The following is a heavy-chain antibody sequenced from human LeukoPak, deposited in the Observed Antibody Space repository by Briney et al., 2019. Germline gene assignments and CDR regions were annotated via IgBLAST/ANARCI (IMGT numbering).Heavy chain of an antibody. CDR3: AKDFKGLTIVAAGSFDY. D-gene: IGHD6-13*01. V-gene: IGHV3-74*01. Sequence: GGSLRLSCAASGFTFSSYWMHWVRQAPGKGLVWVSRINSDGSSTSYADSVKGRFTISRDNAENTLYLQMNSLRAEDTAVYHCAKDFKGLTIVAAGSFDYWGQGTLVTVSS. CDR2: INSDGSST. J-gene: IGHJ4*02. CDR1: GFTFSSYW.